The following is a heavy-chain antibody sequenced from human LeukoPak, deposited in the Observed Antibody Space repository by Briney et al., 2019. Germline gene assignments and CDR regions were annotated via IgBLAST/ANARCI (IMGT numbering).Heavy chain of an antibody. Sequence: GGSLRLSCAASGFTFSSYWMSRVRQAPGKGLEWVANIKQDGSEKYYVDSVKGRFTISRDNAKNSLYLQMNSLRAEDTAVYYCARVDGYCSGGSCYGSDPWGQGTLVTVSS. CDR2: IKQDGSEK. V-gene: IGHV3-7*01. CDR3: ARVDGYCSGGSCYGSDP. J-gene: IGHJ5*02. CDR1: GFTFSSYW. D-gene: IGHD2-15*01.